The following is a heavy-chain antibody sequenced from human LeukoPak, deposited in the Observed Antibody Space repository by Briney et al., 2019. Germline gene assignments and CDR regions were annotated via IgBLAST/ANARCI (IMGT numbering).Heavy chain of an antibody. Sequence: GGSLRLSCAASGFTFSSYWIHWVRQAPGKGLVWVSRISSDGSSTTYADSVKGRFTISRDIAKNTLYLQMNSLRAEDTAVYYCARGLYDSSGYFYYWGQGTLVTVSS. CDR1: GFTFSSYW. CDR3: ARGLYDSSGYFYY. V-gene: IGHV3-74*01. CDR2: ISSDGSST. D-gene: IGHD3-22*01. J-gene: IGHJ4*02.